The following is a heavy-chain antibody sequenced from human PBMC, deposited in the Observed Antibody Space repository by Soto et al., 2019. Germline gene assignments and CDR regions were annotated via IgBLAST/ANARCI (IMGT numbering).Heavy chain of an antibody. D-gene: IGHD6-13*01. CDR1: GFTFSSYG. J-gene: IGHJ6*02. Sequence: GGSLRLSCAASGFTFSSYGMHWVRQAPGKGLEWVAVIWYDGSNKYYADSVKGRFTISRDNSKNTLYLQMNSLRAEDTAGYYCARVGSSSWGAPYYYGMDVWGQGTTVTVSS. CDR2: IWYDGSNK. V-gene: IGHV3-33*01. CDR3: ARVGSSSWGAPYYYGMDV.